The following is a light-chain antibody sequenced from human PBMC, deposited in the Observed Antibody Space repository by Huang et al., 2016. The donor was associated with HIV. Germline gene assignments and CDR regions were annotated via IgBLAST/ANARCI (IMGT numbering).Light chain of an antibody. V-gene: IGKV1-39*01. Sequence: DIQMTQSPSSLSASVGDRVTITCRASQSIARSLSWYQQKPGKAPKLLRYAASILQSGVPSRFSGSGAGTSFTLTINSLQPDDFGTYSCQQSHSSPLTFGGGTKVQMK. CDR3: QQSHSSPLT. CDR2: AAS. CDR1: QSIARS. J-gene: IGKJ4*01.